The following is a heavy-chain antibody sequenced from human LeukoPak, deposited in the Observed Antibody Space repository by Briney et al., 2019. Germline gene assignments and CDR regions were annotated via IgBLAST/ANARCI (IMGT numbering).Heavy chain of an antibody. J-gene: IGHJ4*02. CDR2: ISWNSDSK. CDR3: AKDFSSGYYYFDY. Sequence: GRSLRLSCAASGFNFYDYAIHWVRQAPGKGLEWVSGISWNSDSKHYADSVKGRFTISRDNAKNSLFLQMNSLRPEDTAVYYCAKDFSSGYYYFDYWGQGTLVTVSS. CDR1: GFNFYDYA. V-gene: IGHV3-9*01. D-gene: IGHD3-22*01.